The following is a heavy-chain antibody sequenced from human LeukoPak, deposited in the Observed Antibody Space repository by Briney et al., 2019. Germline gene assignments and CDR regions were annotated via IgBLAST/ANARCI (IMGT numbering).Heavy chain of an antibody. J-gene: IGHJ4*02. D-gene: IGHD6-6*01. CDR1: GFTVSRNS. CDR2: IYSGGGT. Sequence: GGSLGLSCAASGFTVSRNSMHWVRQAPGKGLEWVSIIYSGGGTSYADSVKGRFIISRDNSKNTLYLQMNSLRAEDTAVYYCATYSSSSDYFDYWGQGTLVTVSS. CDR3: ATYSSSSDYFDY. V-gene: IGHV3-53*01.